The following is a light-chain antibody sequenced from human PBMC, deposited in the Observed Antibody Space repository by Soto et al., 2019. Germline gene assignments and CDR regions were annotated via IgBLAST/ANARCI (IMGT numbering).Light chain of an antibody. CDR1: QSISSW. CDR2: DAS. Sequence: DIQMTQSPSTLSASVGDRVNITCRASQSISSWLAWYQQKPGKAPKLLIYDASSLESGVTSRFSGSVSGTEFTLTISSLQPDDFATYYCQQYNSYWTFGQGTKVEIK. CDR3: QQYNSYWT. J-gene: IGKJ1*01. V-gene: IGKV1-5*01.